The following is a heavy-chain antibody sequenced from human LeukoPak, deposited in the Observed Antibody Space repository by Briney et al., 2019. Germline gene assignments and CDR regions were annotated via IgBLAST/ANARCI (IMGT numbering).Heavy chain of an antibody. V-gene: IGHV1-24*01. J-gene: IGHJ4*02. CDR3: ATAPDYYDSSGYNY. D-gene: IGHD3-22*01. CDR1: GYTLTELS. Sequence: ASVKVSCKVSGYTLTELSMHWVRQAPGKGLEWMGGFDPEDGETIYAQKFQGRVTMTEDTSTDTAYMVLSSLRSEDTAVYYCATAPDYYDSSGYNYWGQGTLVTVSS. CDR2: FDPEDGET.